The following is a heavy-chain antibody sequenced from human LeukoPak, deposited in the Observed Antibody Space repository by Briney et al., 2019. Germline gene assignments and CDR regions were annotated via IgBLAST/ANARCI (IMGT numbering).Heavy chain of an antibody. D-gene: IGHD6-13*01. CDR2: IYYSGST. CDR3: ARRSSWYPNWFDP. Sequence: PSETLSLTCTVSGGSISSSSYYWGWIRQPPGKGLEWIGSIYYSGSTYYNPSLKSRVTISVDTSKNQFSLKLSSVTAADTAVYYCARRSSWYPNWFDPWGQGTLVTVSS. V-gene: IGHV4-39*07. CDR1: GGSISSSSYY. J-gene: IGHJ5*02.